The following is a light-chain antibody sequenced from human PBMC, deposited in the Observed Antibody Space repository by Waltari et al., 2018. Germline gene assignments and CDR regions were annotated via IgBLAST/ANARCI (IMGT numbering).Light chain of an antibody. CDR3: QVWDSSTVV. Sequence: SYELTQPLSVSVALGQTARITCGGNNIGSKNVHWYQQKPGQAPLLVIYRDSNRPSGISERFSGSNSGNTATLTISRAQAGDEADYYCQVWDSSTVVFGGGTKLTVL. CDR2: RDS. V-gene: IGLV3-9*01. J-gene: IGLJ2*01. CDR1: NIGSKN.